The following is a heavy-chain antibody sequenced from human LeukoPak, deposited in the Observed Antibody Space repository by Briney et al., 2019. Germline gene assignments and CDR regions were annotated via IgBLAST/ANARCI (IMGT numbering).Heavy chain of an antibody. CDR1: GFTVSSNY. D-gene: IGHD3-3*01. J-gene: IGHJ4*02. V-gene: IGHV3-53*01. CDR3: AKGPDYDFWSGYPYYFDY. Sequence: GGSLRLSCAASGFTVSSNYMSWVRQAPGKGLEWVSVIYSGGSTYYADSVKGRFTISRHNSKNTLYLQMNSLRAEDTALYYCAKGPDYDFWSGYPYYFDYWGQGTLVTVSS. CDR2: IYSGGST.